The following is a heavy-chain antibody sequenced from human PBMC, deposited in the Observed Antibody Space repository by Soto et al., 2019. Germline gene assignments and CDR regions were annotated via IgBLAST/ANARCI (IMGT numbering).Heavy chain of an antibody. J-gene: IGHJ4*02. Sequence: QVQLQESGPGLVKPSETLSLSCTVSGGSISSYYWSWIRQPPGKGLEWIGYIYYSGSTNYNPSLKSRVTISVDTSKNQFSLTLSSVTAADTAVYYCARGEQRYSSSWSDWGPGTLVTVSS. CDR1: GGSISSYY. CDR2: IYYSGST. D-gene: IGHD6-13*01. CDR3: ARGEQRYSSSWSD. V-gene: IGHV4-59*01.